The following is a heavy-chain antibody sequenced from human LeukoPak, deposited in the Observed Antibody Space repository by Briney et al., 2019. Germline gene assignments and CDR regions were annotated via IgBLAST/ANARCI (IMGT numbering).Heavy chain of an antibody. CDR2: IIPIFGTA. CDR3: ARAAAMVPYFDY. J-gene: IGHJ4*02. Sequence: SVKVSCKASGGTFSSYAISWVRQAPGQGLEWMGGIIPIFGTANYAQKFQGRVMITADESTSTAYMELSSLRSEDTAVYYCARAAAMVPYFDYWGQGTLVTVSS. D-gene: IGHD5-18*01. V-gene: IGHV1-69*13. CDR1: GGTFSSYA.